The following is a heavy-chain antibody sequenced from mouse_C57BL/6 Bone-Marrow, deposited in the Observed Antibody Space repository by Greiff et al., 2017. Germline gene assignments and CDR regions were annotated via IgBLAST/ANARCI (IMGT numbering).Heavy chain of an antibody. Sequence: VQLQQSGPELVKPGASVKISCKASGYTFTDYYMNWVKQSHGKSLEWIGDINPNNGGTSYNQKFKGKATLTVDKSSSTAYMELRSLTSEDSAVYYCARSGYGYDDYWGQGTTLTVSS. V-gene: IGHV1-26*01. CDR2: INPNNGGT. CDR3: ARSGYGYDDY. J-gene: IGHJ2*01. CDR1: GYTFTDYY. D-gene: IGHD2-2*01.